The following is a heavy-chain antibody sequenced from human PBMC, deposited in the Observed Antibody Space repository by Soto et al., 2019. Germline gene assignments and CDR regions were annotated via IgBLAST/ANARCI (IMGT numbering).Heavy chain of an antibody. V-gene: IGHV1-18*01. CDR2: IEPNNGNR. CDR3: ARDRLRGYDSSGFYS. Sequence: QVQLVQSGAELRKPGASVKVSCQAYGYRFISYGVHWLRQAPGQGLEWMGWIEPNNGNRNYAQKFEDRLSMTTATSTNTIYMELKSLKSDDTAIYYCARDRLRGYDSSGFYSWGQGTLVTVSS. D-gene: IGHD3-22*01. J-gene: IGHJ4*02. CDR1: GYRFISYG.